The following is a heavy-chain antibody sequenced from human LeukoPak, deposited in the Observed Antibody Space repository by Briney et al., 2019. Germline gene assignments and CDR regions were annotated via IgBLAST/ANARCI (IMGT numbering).Heavy chain of an antibody. D-gene: IGHD5-18*01. CDR3: ARDGTDIVDTAMVTVWLDY. CDR1: GFTFSSYA. V-gene: IGHV3-30-3*01. J-gene: IGHJ4*02. CDR2: ISYDGSNK. Sequence: PGRSLRLSCAASGFTFSSYAMHWVRQAPGKGLEWVAVISYDGSNKYYADSVKGRFTISRDNSKNTLYLQMNSLRAEDTAVYYCARDGTDIVDTAMVTVWLDYWGQGTLVTVSS.